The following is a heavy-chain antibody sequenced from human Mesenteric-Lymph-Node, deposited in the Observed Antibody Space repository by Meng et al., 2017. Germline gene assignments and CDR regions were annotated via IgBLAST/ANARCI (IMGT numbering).Heavy chain of an antibody. CDR2: IYSGGNT. CDR1: GFTFTDHY. V-gene: IGHV3-66*02. CDR3: ARDLGCTSTTCRNNWFDP. D-gene: IGHD2-2*01. J-gene: IGHJ5*02. Sequence: GGSLRLSCAASGFTFTDHYMSWVRQAPGKGLEWVSVIYSGGNTYYAGSVKGRFTISRDNSKNTMYLQMHSLRVEDTAIYYCARDLGCTSTTCRNNWFDPWGQGTLVTVSS.